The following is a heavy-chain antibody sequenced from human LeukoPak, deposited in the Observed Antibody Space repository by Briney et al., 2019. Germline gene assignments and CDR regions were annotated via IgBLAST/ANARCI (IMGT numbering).Heavy chain of an antibody. CDR2: IYYSGST. J-gene: IGHJ4*02. D-gene: IGHD2-15*01. V-gene: IGHV4-39*01. Sequence: SETLSLTCTVSGGSISSSSYSWGWIRQPPGKGLEWIGSIYYSGSTYYNPSLKSRVTISVDTSKNQFSLKLSSVTAADTAVYYCARYCSGGSCYSSYYFDYWGQGTLVTVSS. CDR3: ARYCSGGSCYSSYYFDY. CDR1: GGSISSSSYS.